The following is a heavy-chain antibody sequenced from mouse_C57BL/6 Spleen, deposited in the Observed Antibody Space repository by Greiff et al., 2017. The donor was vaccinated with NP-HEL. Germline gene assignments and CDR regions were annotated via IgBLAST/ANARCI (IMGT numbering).Heavy chain of an antibody. CDR2: IDPETGGT. D-gene: IGHD1-1*01. CDR3: TRRGYHYGSSFYWYFDV. J-gene: IGHJ1*03. V-gene: IGHV1-15*01. Sequence: QVQLQQSGAELVRPGASVTLSCKASGYTFTDYEMHWVKQTPVHGLEWIGAIDPETGGTAYNQKFKGKAILTADKSSSTAYMELRSLTSEDSAVYYCTRRGYHYGSSFYWYFDVWGTGTTVTVSS. CDR1: GYTFTDYE.